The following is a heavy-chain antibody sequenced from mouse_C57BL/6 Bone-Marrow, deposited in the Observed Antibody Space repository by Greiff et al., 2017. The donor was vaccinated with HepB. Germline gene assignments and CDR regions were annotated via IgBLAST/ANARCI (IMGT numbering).Heavy chain of an antibody. CDR3: TTRIREILATGDY. D-gene: IGHD1-1*01. CDR2: IDPENGDT. J-gene: IGHJ2*01. CDR1: GFNIKDDY. Sequence: EVQVVESGAELVRPGASVKLSCTASGFNIKDDYMHWVKQRPEQGLEWIGWIDPENGDTEYASKFQGKATITADTSSNTAYLQLSSLTSEDTAVYYCTTRIREILATGDYWGQGTTLTVSS. V-gene: IGHV14-4*01.